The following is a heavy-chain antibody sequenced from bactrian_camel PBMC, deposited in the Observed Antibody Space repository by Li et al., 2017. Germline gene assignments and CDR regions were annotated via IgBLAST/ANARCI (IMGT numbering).Heavy chain of an antibody. D-gene: IGHD2*01. V-gene: IGHV3S6*01. J-gene: IGHJ4*01. CDR1: GISVSTYY. CDR2: IGQGGIET. Sequence: QLVESGGNVVQPGGSLRLSCTASGISVSTYYSTWVRQAPGKEREFVAGIGQGGIETYADAVKGRFTASQDNAKNTLYLQMNSLKPEDTAVYYCVSLVGRPLVHQGTQVTVS.